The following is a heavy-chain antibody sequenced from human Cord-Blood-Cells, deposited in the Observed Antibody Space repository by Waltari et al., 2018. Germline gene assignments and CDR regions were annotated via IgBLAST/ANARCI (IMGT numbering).Heavy chain of an antibody. CDR3: ASSPAAMGHDAFDI. V-gene: IGHV1-2*02. J-gene: IGHJ3*02. CDR1: GYTFTGYY. Sequence: QVQLVQSGAEVKKPGASVKVYCKAYGYTFTGYYMHGLGPAPGQGLEWMGWINPNSGGTNYAQKFQGRVTMTRDTSISTAYMELSRLRSDDTAVYYCASSPAAMGHDAFDIWGQGTMVTVSS. CDR2: INPNSGGT.